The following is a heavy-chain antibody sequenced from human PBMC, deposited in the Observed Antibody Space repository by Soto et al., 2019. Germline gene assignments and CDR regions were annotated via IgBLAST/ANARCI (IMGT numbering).Heavy chain of an antibody. V-gene: IGHV1-58*02. D-gene: IGHD3-22*01. CDR1: GFTVTISV. J-gene: IGHJ6*02. CDR2: IVVGSGNT. Sequence: SVKVACMSSGFTVTISVMQRVRQARGQRHGWIGWIVVGSGNTNYAKKSQERVTITRDMSTSTAYLELSSLRSEDTAAYYCAARVYYYDSRGHRGMDVWGQGTTVTVSS. CDR3: AARVYYYDSRGHRGMDV.